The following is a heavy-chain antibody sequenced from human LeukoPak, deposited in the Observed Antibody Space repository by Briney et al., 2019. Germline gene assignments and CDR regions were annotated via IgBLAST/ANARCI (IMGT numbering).Heavy chain of an antibody. CDR2: ISYDGSNK. V-gene: IGHV3-30*04. J-gene: IGHJ4*02. D-gene: IGHD5-18*01. Sequence: GGSLRLSCAASGFTFSSYAMHWVRQAPGKGLEWVAVISYDGSNKYYADSVKGRFTISRDNSKNTLYLQMNSLRAEDTAVYYCARGGYSYGSVDYWGQGTLVTVSS. CDR3: ARGGYSYGSVDY. CDR1: GFTFSSYA.